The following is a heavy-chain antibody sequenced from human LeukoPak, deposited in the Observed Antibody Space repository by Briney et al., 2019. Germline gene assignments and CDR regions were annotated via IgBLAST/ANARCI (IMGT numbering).Heavy chain of an antibody. CDR1: GGSISSYY. D-gene: IGHD6-25*01. CDR2: IYYSGST. CDR3: ARGSGWFVY. Sequence: PSETLSLTCTVSGGSISSYYWNWIRQPPGKGLEWIGYIYYSGSTNYNPSLKSRVTISVDTSKNQFSLKMSSVTAADTAVYYCARGSGWFVYWGQGTLVTVSS. J-gene: IGHJ5*01. V-gene: IGHV4-59*01.